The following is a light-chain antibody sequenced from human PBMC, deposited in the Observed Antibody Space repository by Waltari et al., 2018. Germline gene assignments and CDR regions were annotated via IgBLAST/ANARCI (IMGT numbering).Light chain of an antibody. CDR1: QGIRND. J-gene: IGKJ4*01. V-gene: IGKV1-6*01. Sequence: AIQMTHSPSSLSASVEGRVTITCRASQGIRNDLGWYQQKPGKAPKLLIYAASSLQSGVPSRFSGSGSGTDFTLTISSLQPEDFATYYCLQDYNYPLTFGGGTKVEIK. CDR3: LQDYNYPLT. CDR2: AAS.